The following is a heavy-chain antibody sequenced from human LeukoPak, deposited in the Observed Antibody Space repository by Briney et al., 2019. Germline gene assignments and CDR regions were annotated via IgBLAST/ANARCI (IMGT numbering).Heavy chain of an antibody. D-gene: IGHD3-3*01. CDR2: ISWNSGSI. J-gene: IGHJ5*02. CDR3: AKDSGITIFGVVTFDP. Sequence: GGSLRLSCAASGFTFDDYAMHWVRQAPGKGLEWVSGISWNSGSIGYADSVKGRFTISRDNAKNSLYLQMNSLRAEDTALYYCAKDSGITIFGVVTFDPWGQGTLVTVSS. V-gene: IGHV3-9*01. CDR1: GFTFDDYA.